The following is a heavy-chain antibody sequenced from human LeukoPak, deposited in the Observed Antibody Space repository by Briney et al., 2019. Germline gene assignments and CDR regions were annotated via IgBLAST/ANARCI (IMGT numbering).Heavy chain of an antibody. Sequence: QPGGSLRLSCAASGFTFSNYGMNWVRQVPGKGLEWVSYISSTRSSISYADSVKGRFTISRDNAMNSLYLQMNSLRVEDTAIYYCAKDRRHYGDAFDIWGQGTMVTVSS. V-gene: IGHV3-48*01. CDR3: AKDRRHYGDAFDI. CDR2: ISSTRSSI. CDR1: GFTFSNYG. J-gene: IGHJ3*02. D-gene: IGHD4-17*01.